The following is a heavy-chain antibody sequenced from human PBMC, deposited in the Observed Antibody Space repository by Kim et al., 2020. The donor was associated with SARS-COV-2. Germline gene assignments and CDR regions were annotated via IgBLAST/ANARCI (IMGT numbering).Heavy chain of an antibody. CDR2: ISGSGGST. J-gene: IGHJ6*02. Sequence: GGSLRLSCAASGFTFSSYAMSWVRQAPGKGLEWVSAISGSGGSTYYADSVKGRFTISRDNSKNTLYLQMNSLRAEDTAVYYCAKARGYGSGSYYNVYGMDVWGQGTTVTVSS. V-gene: IGHV3-23*01. CDR1: GFTFSSYA. D-gene: IGHD3-10*01. CDR3: AKARGYGSGSYYNVYGMDV.